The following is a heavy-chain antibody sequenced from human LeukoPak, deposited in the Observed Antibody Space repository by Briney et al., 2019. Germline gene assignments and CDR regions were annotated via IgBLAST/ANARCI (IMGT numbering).Heavy chain of an antibody. CDR1: GFTFSSYA. J-gene: IGHJ4*02. CDR2: ISGGSGTT. V-gene: IGHV3-23*01. CDR3: AKFYDILTGYFDY. D-gene: IGHD3-9*01. Sequence: HPGGSLRLSCAASGFTFSSYAMSWVRQSPGKGLEWVSGISGGSGTTYYAFYADSVKVRVTVSRDNSKNTLYLQMISLRAEDTAVYYCAKFYDILTGYFDYWGQGTLVTVSS.